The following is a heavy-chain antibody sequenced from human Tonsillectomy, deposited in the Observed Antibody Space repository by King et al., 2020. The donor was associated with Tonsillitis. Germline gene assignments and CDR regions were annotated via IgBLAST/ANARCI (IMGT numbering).Heavy chain of an antibody. CDR1: EYTFTDYY. CDR2: VNPNSGGT. Sequence: QLVQSGAEVKKPGASLKVSCKTSEYTFTDYYIHWVRQAPGQGLEWMGWVNPNSGGTNYAQKFQGRVTMTSDTSISTAYMELRRLRSDDMAVYYCSREALAFDYWGQGTLVTVSS. J-gene: IGHJ4*02. V-gene: IGHV1-2*02. CDR3: SREALAFDY.